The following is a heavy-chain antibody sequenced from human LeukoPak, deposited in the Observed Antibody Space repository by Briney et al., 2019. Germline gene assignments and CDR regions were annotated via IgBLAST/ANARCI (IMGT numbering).Heavy chain of an antibody. CDR3: AKNRDPQLERGSDY. J-gene: IGHJ4*02. CDR1: GFTFRTYA. Sequence: GGSLRLSCAASGFTFRTYAMSWVRQAPGKGLEWVPSIRGSDGYTYYADSVKGRFTISRDNSKNTLYLQMNSLRAEDTAVYYCAKNRDPQLERGSDYWGQGTLVTVSS. D-gene: IGHD3-3*01. V-gene: IGHV3-23*01. CDR2: IRGSDGYT.